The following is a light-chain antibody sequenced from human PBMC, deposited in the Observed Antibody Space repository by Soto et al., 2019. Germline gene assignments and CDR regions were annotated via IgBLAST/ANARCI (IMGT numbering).Light chain of an antibody. CDR1: KLGDKY. CDR3: QAGDSSNVV. J-gene: IGLJ2*01. Sequence: SYELTRPPSVSVSPGQTASITCSGDKLGDKYACWYQQKPGQSPVLVIYQDTKRPSGIPERFSGSNSGNTATLTISGTQPMDAADYYCQAGDSSNVVFGGGTKLTVL. V-gene: IGLV3-1*01. CDR2: QDT.